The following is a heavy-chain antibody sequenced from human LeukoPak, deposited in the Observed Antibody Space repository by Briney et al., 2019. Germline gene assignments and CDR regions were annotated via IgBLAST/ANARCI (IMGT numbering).Heavy chain of an antibody. CDR3: ARGDRGYFDY. D-gene: IGHD1-26*01. CDR2: LYDDGSA. CDR1: GFTVSSNY. V-gene: IGHV3-53*01. Sequence: PGGSLRLSCAASGFTVSSNYMSWVRQAPGKGLEWVSVLYDDGSAYYPDSVKSRFTISRDNSKNTLYLQMNSLRAEDTAVYYCARGDRGYFDYWGQGTLVTVSS. J-gene: IGHJ4*02.